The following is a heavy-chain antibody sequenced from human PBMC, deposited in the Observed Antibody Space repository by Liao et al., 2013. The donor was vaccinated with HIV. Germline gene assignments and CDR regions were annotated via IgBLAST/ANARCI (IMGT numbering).Heavy chain of an antibody. CDR1: GGSISGYY. J-gene: IGHJ4*02. Sequence: QVQLQESGPGLVKPSETLSLTCTVSGGSISGYYWSWIRQSAGKGLEWIGHVFTTGHTRYNPSLQRRVTMSVDTSKNQVSLKFNSVTAADTAVYYCARWFGNNYGLDSWGQGTLVTVSS. D-gene: IGHD5-24*01. CDR2: VFTTGHT. V-gene: IGHV4-4*07. CDR3: ARWFGNNYGLDS.